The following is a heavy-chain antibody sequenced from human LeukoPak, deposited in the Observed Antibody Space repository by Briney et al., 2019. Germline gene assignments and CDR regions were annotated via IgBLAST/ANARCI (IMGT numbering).Heavy chain of an antibody. V-gene: IGHV1-69*06. D-gene: IGHD3-10*01. CDR3: ARAEYYYGSGSKRHKGGWFDP. J-gene: IGHJ5*02. Sequence: GASVKVSCKASGGTFSNYAISWVRQAPGQGLGWMGGIIPIFGTANYAQKFQDRVTITADKSTSTAYMELSSLRSEDTAVYYCARAEYYYGSGSKRHKGGWFDPWGQGTLVTVSS. CDR1: GGTFSNYA. CDR2: IIPIFGTA.